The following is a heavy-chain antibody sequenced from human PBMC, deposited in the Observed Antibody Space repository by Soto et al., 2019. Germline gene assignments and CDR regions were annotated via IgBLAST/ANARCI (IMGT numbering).Heavy chain of an antibody. D-gene: IGHD2-21*01. CDR1: GFTFSSNW. J-gene: IGHJ4*02. CDR2: INTDGSET. V-gene: IGHV3-74*01. Sequence: EVQLVESGGGLVQPGGSLRLSCAASGFTFSSNWMHWVRRVPGRGLVWVSRINTDGSETNYEDSVEGRFTTSRDNAKNTVYLQMTSLRAEDTAVYYCARDGEGFWGQGTLVTVSS. CDR3: ARDGEGF.